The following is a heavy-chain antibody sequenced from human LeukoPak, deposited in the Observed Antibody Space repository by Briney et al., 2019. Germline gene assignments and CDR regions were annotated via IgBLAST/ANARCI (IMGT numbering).Heavy chain of an antibody. D-gene: IGHD3-22*01. V-gene: IGHV1-69*04. CDR2: IIPILVIA. J-gene: IGHJ6*03. CDR3: ARDRDYGGRDYYDSSGYWRFGYYYYYMDG. CDR1: GGTFSSYA. Sequence: ASVKLSCNAAGGTFSSYAISWVGQAPGQGLEWMGRIIPILVIANYAQKFQGRVTITADKSTSTAYMELSSLRSEDTAVYYCARDRDYGGRDYYDSSGYWRFGYYYYYMDGWGKGTTVTVSS.